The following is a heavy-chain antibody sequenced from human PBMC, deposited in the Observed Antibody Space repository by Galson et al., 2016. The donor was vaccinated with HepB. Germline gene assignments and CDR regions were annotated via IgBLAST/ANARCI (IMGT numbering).Heavy chain of an antibody. V-gene: IGHV5-51*01. D-gene: IGHD1-26*01. CDR3: ARGHSGSSLPYFEY. J-gene: IGHJ4*02. Sequence: QSGAEVTKPRESLRISCEGSGYSFINHWIVWVRQMPGKGLEWMGIIYPGDSDPRYSPSFKGQVTISADKSIGTAYLQWSSLKASDTAMYYCARGHSGSSLPYFEYWGQGTLVTVSS. CDR2: IYPGDSDP. CDR1: GYSFINHW.